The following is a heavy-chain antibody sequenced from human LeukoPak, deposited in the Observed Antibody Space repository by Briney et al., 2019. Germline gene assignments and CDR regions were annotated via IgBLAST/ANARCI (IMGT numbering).Heavy chain of an antibody. J-gene: IGHJ4*02. D-gene: IGHD3-10*01. CDR2: VSYSGST. Sequence: PSETLSLTCTVSGDSISTYYWSWIRQPPGKGLDWIGFVSYSGSTNYNPSLRSRVTISVDTSKNQFSLKLTSVTAADTAVHYCARHYYNSESFFDKWGQGTLVAVSS. V-gene: IGHV4-59*01. CDR1: GDSISTYY. CDR3: ARHYYNSESFFDK.